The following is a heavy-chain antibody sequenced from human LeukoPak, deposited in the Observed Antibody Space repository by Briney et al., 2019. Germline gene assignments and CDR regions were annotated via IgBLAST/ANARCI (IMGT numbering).Heavy chain of an antibody. CDR3: ASRSMVRGVLDY. J-gene: IGHJ4*02. CDR2: IYYSGST. CDR1: GGSISSSSYY. Sequence: PSETLSLTCTVSGGSISSSSYYWGWIRQPPGKGLEWIGSIYYSGSTYYNPSLKSRVTISVDTSKNQFSLKLSSVTAADTAAYYCASRSMVRGVLDYSGQGTLVTVSS. D-gene: IGHD3-10*01. V-gene: IGHV4-39*01.